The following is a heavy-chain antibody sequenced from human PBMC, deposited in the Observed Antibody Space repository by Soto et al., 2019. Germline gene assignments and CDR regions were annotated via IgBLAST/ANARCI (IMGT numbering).Heavy chain of an antibody. CDR3: ASGERSVLRDFDI. V-gene: IGHV3-9*01. CDR2: ISWNSGSI. Sequence: EVQLVESGGGLVQPGMSLRLSCAASGFPFDDYAMHWVRQAPRKCLEWGSGISWNSGSIVYADSVKGRFTISRDNVKNCRYVQMNILRAEDTDLYYFASGERSVLRDFDIWGHGTMVTVSS. CDR1: GFPFDDYA. D-gene: IGHD2-15*01. J-gene: IGHJ3*02.